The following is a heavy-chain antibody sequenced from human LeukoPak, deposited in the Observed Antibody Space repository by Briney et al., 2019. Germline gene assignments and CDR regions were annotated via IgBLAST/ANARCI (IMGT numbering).Heavy chain of an antibody. Sequence: GASVKVSCKASGYTFTSYYMHWVRQAPGQGLEWMGIINPSGGSTSYAQKFQGRVTMTRDMSTSTVYMELSSLRSEDTAVYYCARALRERISIAAAGDAFDIWGQGTMVTVSS. CDR3: ARALRERISIAAAGDAFDI. V-gene: IGHV1-46*01. CDR1: GYTFTSYY. D-gene: IGHD6-13*01. J-gene: IGHJ3*02. CDR2: INPSGGST.